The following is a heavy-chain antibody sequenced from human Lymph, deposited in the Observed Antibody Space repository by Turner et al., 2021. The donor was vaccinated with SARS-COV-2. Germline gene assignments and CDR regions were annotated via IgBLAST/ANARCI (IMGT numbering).Heavy chain of an antibody. V-gene: IGHV1-8*01. CDR3: AGGAQLTVWFDP. CDR2: MNPNSGNT. J-gene: IGHJ5*02. D-gene: IGHD3-9*01. CDR1: GYTFTSYD. Sequence: QVQLVQPGAEVKKPGASVKVSCKASGYTFTSYDINWGLQATGQGIELVGWMNPNSGNTGCAQKFQGRVTMTRNTSISTAYMELSSLRSEDTAVYYCAGGAQLTVWFDPGGQGTLVTVSS.